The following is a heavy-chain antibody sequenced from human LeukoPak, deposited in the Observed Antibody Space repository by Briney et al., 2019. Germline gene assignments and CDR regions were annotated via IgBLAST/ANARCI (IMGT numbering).Heavy chain of an antibody. J-gene: IGHJ4*02. CDR3: ARNTSAWSPLGETQSAPHCFDS. CDR1: GNFISRGYY. V-gene: IGHV4-38-2*01. D-gene: IGHD6-19*01. CDR2: IYNTGST. Sequence: SETLSLTCGVSGNFISRGYYWAWIRQPPGKGLEWIGSIYNTGSTYYNPSLNSRVTMSIDTSKNQFSLKLSSVTAADTAVYYCARNTSAWSPLGETQSAPHCFDSWGQGTRVTVSS.